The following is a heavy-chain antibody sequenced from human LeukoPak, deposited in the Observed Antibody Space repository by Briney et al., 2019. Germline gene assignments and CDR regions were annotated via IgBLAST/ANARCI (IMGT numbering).Heavy chain of an antibody. CDR1: GGSVSTVDYY. V-gene: IGHV4-31*03. D-gene: IGHD3-10*01. CDR3: ANYYRAKGSFDI. J-gene: IGHJ3*02. CDR2: IYYSGTT. Sequence: PSETLSLTCTVSGGSVSTVDYYWAWIRQHPGKGLDWIGYIYYSGTTYYSPSLQSRVTISVDTPKNQFSLNLTSVTAADTAVYYCANYYRAKGSFDIWGQGTPVTVSS.